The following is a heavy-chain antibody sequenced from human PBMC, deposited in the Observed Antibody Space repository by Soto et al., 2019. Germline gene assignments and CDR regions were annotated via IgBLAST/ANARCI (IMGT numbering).Heavy chain of an antibody. CDR1: GFTFSGHT. CDR2: VSSSSSYI. V-gene: IGHV3-21*01. J-gene: IGHJ4*02. Sequence: EVQLVESGGGLVKPWGSLRLSCAASGFTFSGHTINWVRQAPGKGLEWVSSVSSSSSYIYYADSVKGRFTVSRDNAEKSLYLQMNSLRAEDTAIYYCARGMGFDGSGYAFFDSWGQGTLVTVSS. CDR3: ARGMGFDGSGYAFFDS. D-gene: IGHD3-10*01.